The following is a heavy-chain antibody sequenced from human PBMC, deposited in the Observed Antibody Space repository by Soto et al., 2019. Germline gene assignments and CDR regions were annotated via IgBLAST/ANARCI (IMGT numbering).Heavy chain of an antibody. D-gene: IGHD3-9*01. CDR3: ARDVGLDSDDFFAY. Sequence: GGSLRLSCTASGFTFTSYGMGWVRQAPGKGLQWVSTIRGDGGQTHYTDSVKGRFSISRDNSKNTVYLQMDSLRAEDTAMYFCARDVGLDSDDFFAYWGQGTQVTVPQ. CDR1: GFTFTSYG. CDR2: IRGDGGQT. V-gene: IGHV3-23*01. J-gene: IGHJ4*02.